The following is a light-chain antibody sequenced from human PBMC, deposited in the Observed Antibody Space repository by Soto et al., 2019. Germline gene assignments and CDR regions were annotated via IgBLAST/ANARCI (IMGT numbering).Light chain of an antibody. CDR2: GGS. Sequence: EIVLTQSPGTLSLSPGERATLSCRASQSVTSNYLAWYQQKPGQAPRLLIYGGSSRATGIPDRFSGSGSGTDFTLTISRLEAEDFAVYYCQQCASSPRTFGQGTKVEIK. CDR3: QQCASSPRT. V-gene: IGKV3-20*01. J-gene: IGKJ1*01. CDR1: QSVTSNY.